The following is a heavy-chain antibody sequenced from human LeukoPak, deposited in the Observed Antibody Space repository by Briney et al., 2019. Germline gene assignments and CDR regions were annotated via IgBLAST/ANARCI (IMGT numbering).Heavy chain of an antibody. Sequence: GGSLRLSCAASGFTFSDYYMSWIRQAPGKGLEWVSYISSSGSTIYYADPVKGRFTISRDNAKNSLYLQMNSLRAEDTAVYYCARRVSSTRTFNWFDPWGQGTLVTVSS. V-gene: IGHV3-11*01. D-gene: IGHD2-2*01. J-gene: IGHJ5*02. CDR2: ISSSGSTI. CDR1: GFTFSDYY. CDR3: ARRVSSTRTFNWFDP.